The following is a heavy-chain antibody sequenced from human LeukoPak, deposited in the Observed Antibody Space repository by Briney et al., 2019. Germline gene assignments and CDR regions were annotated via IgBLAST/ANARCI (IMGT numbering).Heavy chain of an antibody. V-gene: IGHV4-30-2*01. D-gene: IGHD3-10*01. J-gene: IGHJ4*02. CDR3: AREDREALYFDY. Sequence: PSQTLSLNCAVSGGSISSGGYSWSWIRQPPGKGLEWIGYIYHSGSTYYNPSLKSRVTISVDRSKNQFSLKLSSVTAADTAVYYCAREDREALYFDYWGQGTLVTVPS. CDR1: GGSISSGGYS. CDR2: IYHSGST.